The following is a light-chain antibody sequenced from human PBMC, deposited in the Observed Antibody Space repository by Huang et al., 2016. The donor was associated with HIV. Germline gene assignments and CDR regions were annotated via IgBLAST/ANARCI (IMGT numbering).Light chain of an antibody. CDR2: AAS. V-gene: IGKV1-39*01. CDR1: QSISSY. Sequence: DIQMTQSPFSLSASVGDRVTITCRASQSISSYLNWYQQKPGKAPKILIYAASTLQSGIPSRFSGSGAGTDFTLTITSLQPEDFATYYCQQTYINPITFGQGTKLEIK. J-gene: IGKJ2*01. CDR3: QQTYINPIT.